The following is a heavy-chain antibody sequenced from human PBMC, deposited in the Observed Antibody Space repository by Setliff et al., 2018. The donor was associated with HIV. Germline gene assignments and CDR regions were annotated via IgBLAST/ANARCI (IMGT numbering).Heavy chain of an antibody. CDR3: AKGAGFYGDYTFDY. V-gene: IGHV4-39*07. Sequence: TSETLSLTCTVSGGSISSSSYYWGWIRQPPGKGLEWIGSIYYSESTSYNPSLKSRVTISVDTSKNKFSLKVTSVTSADTAVYYCAKGAGFYGDYTFDYWGQGNLVTVSS. CDR2: IYYSEST. D-gene: IGHD4-17*01. CDR1: GGSISSSSYY. J-gene: IGHJ4*02.